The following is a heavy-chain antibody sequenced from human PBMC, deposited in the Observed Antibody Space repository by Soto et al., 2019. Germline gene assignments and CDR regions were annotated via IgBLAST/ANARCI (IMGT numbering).Heavy chain of an antibody. Sequence: QVQLQESGPGLVKPSQTLSLTCTVSGDSVSDGDSYWSWIRQPPGKALEWIGYTSFSGYTYYSPSLKSRVTFSVDMSKSQFSLRLTSVTAADTAVYYCVRGGNPYHYATSGPGTFDKWGQGTLVSVSS. CDR1: GDSVSDGDSY. V-gene: IGHV4-30-4*01. J-gene: IGHJ4*02. D-gene: IGHD3-22*01. CDR2: TSFSGYT. CDR3: VRGGNPYHYATSGPGTFDK.